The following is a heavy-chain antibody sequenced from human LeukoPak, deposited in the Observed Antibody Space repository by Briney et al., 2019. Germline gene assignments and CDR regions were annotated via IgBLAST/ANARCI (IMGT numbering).Heavy chain of an antibody. CDR2: ISSSSSYI. Sequence: GGSLRLSCVASGFTFSSYWMHWVRQAPGKGLEWVSSISSSSSYIYYADSVKGRFTISRDNAKNSLYLQMNSLRAEDTAVYYCGRDQYGDLDSPPPHWGQGTLVTVSS. J-gene: IGHJ4*02. D-gene: IGHD4-17*01. CDR1: GFTFSSYW. CDR3: GRDQYGDLDSPPPH. V-gene: IGHV3-21*01.